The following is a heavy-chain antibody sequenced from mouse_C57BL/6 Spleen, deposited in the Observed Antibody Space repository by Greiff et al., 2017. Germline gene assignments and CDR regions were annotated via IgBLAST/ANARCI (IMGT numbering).Heavy chain of an antibody. Sequence: EVKVVESGGDLVKPGGSLKLSCAASGFTFSSYGMSWVRQTPDKRLEWVATISSGGSYTYYPDSVKGRFTISRDNAKNTLYLQMSSLKSEDTAMYYCARHPLYYSNSYWYFDVWGTGTTVTVSS. CDR1: GFTFSSYG. J-gene: IGHJ1*03. V-gene: IGHV5-6*01. CDR2: ISSGGSYT. D-gene: IGHD2-5*01. CDR3: ARHPLYYSNSYWYFDV.